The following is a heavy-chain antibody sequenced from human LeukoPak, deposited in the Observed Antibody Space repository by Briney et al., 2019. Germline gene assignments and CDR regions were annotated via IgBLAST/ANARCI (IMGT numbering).Heavy chain of an antibody. CDR1: GYTFTGYH. Sequence: ASVKVSCKASGYTFTGYHMHWVRQAPGQGLEWMGWINPNSGGTNYAQKFQGRVTMTRDTSISTAYMELSRLRSDDTAVYYCARDMYSSSWYDWFDPWGQGTLVTVSS. V-gene: IGHV1-2*02. D-gene: IGHD6-13*01. J-gene: IGHJ5*02. CDR3: ARDMYSSSWYDWFDP. CDR2: INPNSGGT.